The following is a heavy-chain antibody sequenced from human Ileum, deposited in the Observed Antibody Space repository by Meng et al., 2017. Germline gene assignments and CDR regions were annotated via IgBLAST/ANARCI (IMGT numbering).Heavy chain of an antibody. CDR1: VTGFSKYA. V-gene: IGHV3-23*04. CDR2: VGPTSDTT. Sequence: EVQLVAAGGGFVQPGGSLRMSCAASVTGFSKYAMNWVRQPRGEELEWVESVGPTSDTTLYPDSVKGRFTISTDNSTTMVYLQMNSLRAEDTAVYHCAKADWIVVSWFDPWGQGTLVTVSS. CDR3: AKADWIVVSWFDP. D-gene: IGHD3-22*01. J-gene: IGHJ5*02.